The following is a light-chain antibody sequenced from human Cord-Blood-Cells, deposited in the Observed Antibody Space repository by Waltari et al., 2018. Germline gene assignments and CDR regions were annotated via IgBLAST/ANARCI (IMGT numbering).Light chain of an antibody. J-gene: IGKJ5*01. CDR2: GAS. CDR3: QLYNNWIT. V-gene: IGKV3-15*01. CDR1: QSVSSN. Sequence: EIVMTQSPATLSESQGERATLSCRASQSVSSNLAWYQQKPGQAPRLLIYGASTRATCITARFSGSGSGTEFTLTISSLQSEDFAVYYCQLYNNWITFGQGTRLEIK.